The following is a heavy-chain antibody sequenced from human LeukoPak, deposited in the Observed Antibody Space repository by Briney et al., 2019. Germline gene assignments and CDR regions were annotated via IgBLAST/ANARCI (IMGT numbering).Heavy chain of an antibody. J-gene: IGHJ1*01. D-gene: IGHD6-13*01. V-gene: IGHV4-61*01. CDR1: GGSVSSGSCY. Sequence: SETLSLTCNVSGGSVSSGSCYWNWIRQPPGKGLEWIGEINHSGSTNYNPSLKSRVTISVDTSKNQFSLKLSSVTAADTAVYYCARTIEGIAAAGTRYFQHWGQGTLVTVSS. CDR2: INHSGST. CDR3: ARTIEGIAAAGTRYFQH.